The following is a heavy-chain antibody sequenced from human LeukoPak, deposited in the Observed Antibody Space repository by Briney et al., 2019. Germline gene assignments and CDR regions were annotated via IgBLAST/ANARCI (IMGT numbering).Heavy chain of an antibody. Sequence: GGSLRLSCAASGFTFSSYAMHWVRQAPGKGLEWVAVISYDGSNKYYADSVKGRFTISRDNSKNTLYLQMNSLRAEDTAVYYCARESLDYWGQGTLVTVSS. CDR1: GFTFSSYA. J-gene: IGHJ4*02. CDR3: ARESLDY. V-gene: IGHV3-30*04. CDR2: ISYDGSNK.